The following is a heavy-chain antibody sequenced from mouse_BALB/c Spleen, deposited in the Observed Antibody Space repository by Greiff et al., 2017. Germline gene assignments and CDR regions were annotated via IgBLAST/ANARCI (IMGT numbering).Heavy chain of an antibody. CDR2: ISYSGST. J-gene: IGHJ4*01. CDR1: GDSITSCY. D-gene: IGHD2-1*01. CDR3: ARNLPSMDY. V-gene: IGHV3-8*02. Sequence: EVKLVESGPSLVKPSQTLSLTCSVTGDSITSCYWNWIRKFPGNKLEYMGYISYSGSTYYNPSLKSRISITRDTSKNQYYLQLNSVTTEDTATYYCARNLPSMDYWGQGTSVTVSS.